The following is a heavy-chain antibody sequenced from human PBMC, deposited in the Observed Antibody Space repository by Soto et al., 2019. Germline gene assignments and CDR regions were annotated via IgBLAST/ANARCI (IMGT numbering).Heavy chain of an antibody. CDR1: GFTFSDSD. CDR2: ITPSTSFI. J-gene: IGHJ4*02. Sequence: EVQLVEFGGGLVKPGGSLRLSCAASGFTFSDSDMHWVRQAPGKGLEWVSAITPSTSFISYADSVRGRFTISRDDANGSVYLQVDSLRVDDPAIYCCARLSYGAYPGDFWGQGTVVTVSS. V-gene: IGHV3-21*01. CDR3: ARLSYGAYPGDF. D-gene: IGHD4-17*01.